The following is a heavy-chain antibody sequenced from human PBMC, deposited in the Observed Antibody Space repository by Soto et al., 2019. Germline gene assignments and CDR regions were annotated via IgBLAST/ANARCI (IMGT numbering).Heavy chain of an antibody. CDR3: ARRRHGYFYS. J-gene: IGHJ4*02. CDR2: ISYDGGT. V-gene: IGHV4-39*01. Sequence: QLQLQESGPGLVKPSETLSLTCTVSGGSIIDLHLYYWAWLRQSPGKGLEWLATISYDGGTFYSPSLESLVTMSVDTSTNQFSVKLSSVTATDTAVYYCARRRHGYFYSWGQGSMVTVSS. CDR1: GGSIIDLHLYY.